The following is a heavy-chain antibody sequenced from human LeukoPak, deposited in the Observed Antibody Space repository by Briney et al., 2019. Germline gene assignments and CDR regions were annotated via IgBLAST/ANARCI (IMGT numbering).Heavy chain of an antibody. CDR3: ARDRTHCSGGSCYYYYYGMDV. J-gene: IGHJ6*02. V-gene: IGHV3-48*04. Sequence: GGSLRLSCAASGFTFSSNGMNWVRQAPGKGLEWVSYISATGGTIYYADSVKGRFTISRDNAKNSLYLQMNSLRAEDTAVYYCARDRTHCSGGSCYYYYYGMDVWGQGPRSPSP. D-gene: IGHD2-15*01. CDR2: ISATGGTI. CDR1: GFTFSSNG.